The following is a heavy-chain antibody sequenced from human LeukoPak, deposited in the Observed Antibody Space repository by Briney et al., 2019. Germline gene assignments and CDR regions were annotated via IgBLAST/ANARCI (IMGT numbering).Heavy chain of an antibody. J-gene: IGHJ4*02. CDR1: GGSFSGYY. V-gene: IGHV4-34*01. Sequence: SETLSLTCAVYGGSFSGYYWSWIRQPPGKGLEWIGEINHSGSTNYNPSLKSRVTISVDTSKNQFSLKLSSVAAAGTAVYYCARGRRITFGGVIVDYWGQGTLVTVSS. CDR2: INHSGST. CDR3: ARGRRITFGGVIVDY. D-gene: IGHD3-16*02.